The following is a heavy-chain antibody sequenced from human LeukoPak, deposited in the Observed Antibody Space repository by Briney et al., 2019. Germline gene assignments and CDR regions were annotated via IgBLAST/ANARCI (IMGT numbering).Heavy chain of an antibody. J-gene: IGHJ6*03. CDR1: GYTCTSYD. CDR3: ARVQLRDYYYYYMDV. Sequence: ASAKVSCKASGYTCTSYDISWGRQAPAEGRQWMGWISAYNSNTNYAQKLQGGVTMTTDTSTSTAYMELRSLRSDDTAVYYCARVQLRDYYYYYMDVWGKGTTVTVSS. V-gene: IGHV1-18*01. CDR2: ISAYNSNT. D-gene: IGHD1-7*01.